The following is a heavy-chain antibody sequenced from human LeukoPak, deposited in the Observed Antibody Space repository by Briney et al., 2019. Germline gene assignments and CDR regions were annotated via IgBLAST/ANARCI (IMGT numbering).Heavy chain of an antibody. CDR3: AKDLYGVAVAVNFDY. CDR1: GFTFDDYA. D-gene: IGHD6-19*01. CDR2: ISWNSGSI. V-gene: IGHV3-9*01. Sequence: GGSLRLSCAASGFTFDDYAMPWVRQAPGKGLEWVSGISWNSGSIGYADSVKGRFTISRDNAKNSLYLQMNSLRAEDTALYYCAKDLYGVAVAVNFDYWGQGTLVTVSS. J-gene: IGHJ4*02.